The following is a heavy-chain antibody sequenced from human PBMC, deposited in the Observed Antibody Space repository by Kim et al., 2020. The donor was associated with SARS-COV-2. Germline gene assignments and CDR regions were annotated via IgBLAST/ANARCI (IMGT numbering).Heavy chain of an antibody. CDR3: ARGGTSEYSSSSSWFDP. CDR2: IDPSDSYT. J-gene: IGHJ5*02. D-gene: IGHD6-6*01. CDR1: GYSFTSYW. V-gene: IGHV5-10-1*01. Sequence: GESLKISCKGSGYSFTSYWISWVRQMPGKGLEWMGRIDPSDSYTNYSPSFQGHVTISADKSNSTAYLQWSSLKASDTAMYYCARGGTSEYSSSSSWFDPWGQGTLVTVSS.